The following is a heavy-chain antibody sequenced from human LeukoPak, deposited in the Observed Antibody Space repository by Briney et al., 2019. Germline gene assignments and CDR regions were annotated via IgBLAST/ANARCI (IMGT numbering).Heavy chain of an antibody. CDR2: ISGSGGST. CDR3: AKGGGYCSSTSCPVGY. CDR1: GFTFSSYA. J-gene: IGHJ4*02. D-gene: IGHD2-2*01. V-gene: IGHV3-23*01. Sequence: AGGSLRLSCAASGFTFSSYAMSWVRQAPGKGLEWVSAISGSGGSTYYADAVKGWFTISRDNSKNTLYLQMNSLRAEDTSVYYCAKGGGYCSSTSCPVGYWGQGTLVTVSS.